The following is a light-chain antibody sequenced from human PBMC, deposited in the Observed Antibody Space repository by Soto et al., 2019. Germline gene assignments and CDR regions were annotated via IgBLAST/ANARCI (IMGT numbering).Light chain of an antibody. CDR2: QNS. J-gene: IGLJ2*01. V-gene: IGLV3-1*01. CDR1: KLGDKY. Sequence: SYELTQPPSVSVSPGQTASITCSGDKLGDKYACWYQQKPGQSPVLVIYQNSERPSGIPERFSGSNSGNTATLTISGTQALDEADYYCQAWDNSIVVFGGGTKVTVL. CDR3: QAWDNSIVV.